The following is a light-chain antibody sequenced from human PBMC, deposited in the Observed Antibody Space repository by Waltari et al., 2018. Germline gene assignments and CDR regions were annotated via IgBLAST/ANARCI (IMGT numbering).Light chain of an antibody. J-gene: IGKJ1*01. CDR2: GPA. CDR3: QQYGNSPWT. V-gene: IGKV3-20*01. CDR1: RSVANNL. Sequence: EIVLTQSPGTLSLSLGERATLSCLVSRSVANNLVAWYQQTPCQSPRLLIYGPAIRATGVPDRFSVSGSGTDFTLTIFRLEPEDFAVYYCQQYGNSPWTFGQGTKVEIK.